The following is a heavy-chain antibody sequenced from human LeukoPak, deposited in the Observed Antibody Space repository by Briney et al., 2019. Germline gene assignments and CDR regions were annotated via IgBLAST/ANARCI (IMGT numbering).Heavy chain of an antibody. CDR1: GFIFRDYA. V-gene: IGHV3-49*04. CDR3: TRNSGGNSRNIDY. J-gene: IGHJ4*02. D-gene: IGHD4-23*01. Sequence: GGSLRLSCTPSGFIFRDYAMSWVRQAPGKGLERIGFIRSEGSGGTTEYAASANGRFTISRDDSKTIAYLQINSLITEDTAVYYCTRNSGGNSRNIDYWGQGTLVTVSS. CDR2: IRSEGSGGTT.